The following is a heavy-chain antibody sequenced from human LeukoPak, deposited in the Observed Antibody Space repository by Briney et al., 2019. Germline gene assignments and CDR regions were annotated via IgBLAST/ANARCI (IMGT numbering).Heavy chain of an antibody. CDR1: GSTFTAYF. CDR3: ARVKNYYDSSGYLYYFDY. V-gene: IGHV1-2*02. Sequence: ASVKVSCKASGSTFTAYFMHWVRQAPGQGLEWMGWINPNSGGTNYAQNFQGRVTMTRDTSISTAYMELSRLRSDDTAVYYCARVKNYYDSSGYLYYFDYWGQGTLVTVSS. CDR2: INPNSGGT. D-gene: IGHD3-22*01. J-gene: IGHJ4*02.